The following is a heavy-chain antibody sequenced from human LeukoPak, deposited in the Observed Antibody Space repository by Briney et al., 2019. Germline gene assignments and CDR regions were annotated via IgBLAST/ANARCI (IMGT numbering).Heavy chain of an antibody. CDR1: GFTFDDFG. Sequence: GGSLRLSCAASGFTFDDFGFNWVRQAPGKGLEWVSGITWNGGYKGYADSVKGRFTITRDNSKNTLYLQMNSLRAEDTAVYYCAKDGGYCSGGSCIPHWGQGTLVTVSS. CDR3: AKDGGYCSGGSCIPH. J-gene: IGHJ4*02. V-gene: IGHV3-20*04. D-gene: IGHD2-15*01. CDR2: ITWNGGYK.